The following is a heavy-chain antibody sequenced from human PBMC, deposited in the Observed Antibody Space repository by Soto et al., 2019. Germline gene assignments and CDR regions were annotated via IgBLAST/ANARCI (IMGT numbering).Heavy chain of an antibody. V-gene: IGHV5-10-1*01. Sequence: PGESLKISCKGSGYSFTSYWISWVRQMPGKGLEWMGRIDPSDSYTNYSPSFQGHVTISADKSISTAYLQWSSLKASDTAMYYCARGSFLEYSSPEGWFDPWGQGTLVTV. J-gene: IGHJ5*02. CDR3: ARGSFLEYSSPEGWFDP. CDR2: IDPSDSYT. CDR1: GYSFTSYW. D-gene: IGHD6-6*01.